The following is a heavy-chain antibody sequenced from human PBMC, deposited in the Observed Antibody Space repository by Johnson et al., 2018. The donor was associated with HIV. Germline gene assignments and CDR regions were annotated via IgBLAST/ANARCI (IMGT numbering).Heavy chain of an antibody. CDR2: ISGGST. J-gene: IGHJ3*02. D-gene: IGHD4-17*01. Sequence: VQLVESGGGLVKPGGSLRLSCAASGFTFSDYYMSWIRQAPGKGLEWVSSISGGSTYFADSRKGRFTISRDNSKNTLYLQMNSLRGDDTAINYCQKHNFGNYVSRALDIWGQGTMVTV. V-gene: IGHV3-38-3*01. CDR1: GFTFSDYY. CDR3: QKHNFGNYVSRALDI.